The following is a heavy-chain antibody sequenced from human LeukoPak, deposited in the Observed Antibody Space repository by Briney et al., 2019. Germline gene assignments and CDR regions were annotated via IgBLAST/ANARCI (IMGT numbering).Heavy chain of an antibody. Sequence: QSGGSLRLSCAASGFTFSSYAMHWVRQAPGKGLEWVAVISYDGSNKYYADSVKGRFTISRDNSKNTLYLQMNSLRAEDTAVYYCAKDLSPGIAAAGTLGSFDYWGQGTLVTVSS. CDR2: ISYDGSNK. CDR1: GFTFSSYA. V-gene: IGHV3-30-3*01. J-gene: IGHJ4*02. CDR3: AKDLSPGIAAAGTLGSFDY. D-gene: IGHD6-13*01.